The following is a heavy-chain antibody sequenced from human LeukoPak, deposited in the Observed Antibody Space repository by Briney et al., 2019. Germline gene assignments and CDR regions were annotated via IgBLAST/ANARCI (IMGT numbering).Heavy chain of an antibody. CDR3: ARGGGGWYGDAFDV. V-gene: IGHV4-4*07. D-gene: IGHD6-19*01. CDR2: FYTSGIT. Sequence: SETLSLTCTVSGDSIRRYYWSWIRQPAGKGLEWIGRFYTSGITIYNPSLKSRVTMSADTSKNHVSLRLSSVNPADTAVYYCARGGGGWYGDAFDVWGQGTVVTVSS. J-gene: IGHJ3*01. CDR1: GDSIRRYY.